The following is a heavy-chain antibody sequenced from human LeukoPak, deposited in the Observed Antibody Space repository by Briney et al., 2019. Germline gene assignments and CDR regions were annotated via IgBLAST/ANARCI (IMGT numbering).Heavy chain of an antibody. CDR3: ARAVVIGRTDY. CDR2: IYHSGST. J-gene: IGHJ4*02. Sequence: SETLSLTCTVSGGSISSGGYYWSWIRQPPGKGLEWIGYIYHSGSTYYNPSLKSRVTISVDRSKNQFSLKLSSVTAADTAVYYCARAVVIGRTDYWGQGTLVTVSS. D-gene: IGHD3-22*01. V-gene: IGHV4-30-2*01. CDR1: GGSISSGGYY.